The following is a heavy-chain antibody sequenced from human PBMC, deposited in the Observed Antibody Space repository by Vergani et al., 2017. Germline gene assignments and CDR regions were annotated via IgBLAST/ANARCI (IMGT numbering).Heavy chain of an antibody. CDR1: GGSFSGYY. CDR2: INHSGST. Sequence: QVQLQQWGAGLLKPSETLSLTCAVYGGSFSGYYWSWIRQPPGKGLEWIGEINHSGSTNYNPSLKSRVTLSVDTSKNQFSLKLSSVTAADTAVYYCARTVSTDAFDIWGQGTMVTVSS. J-gene: IGHJ3*02. V-gene: IGHV4-34*01. CDR3: ARTVSTDAFDI. D-gene: IGHD1-14*01.